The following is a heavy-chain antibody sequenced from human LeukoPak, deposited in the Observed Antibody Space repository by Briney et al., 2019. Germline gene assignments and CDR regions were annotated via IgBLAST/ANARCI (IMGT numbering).Heavy chain of an antibody. CDR1: GGSISSYY. Sequence: SETLSLTCTVSGGSISSYYWSWIRQPPGKGLEWIGYIYYSGSTNYNPSLKSRVTISVDTSKNQFSLKLSSVTAADTAVYYCASIAAPINYYSGMDVWGQGTTVTVSS. V-gene: IGHV4-59*08. D-gene: IGHD6-13*01. J-gene: IGHJ6*02. CDR3: ASIAAPINYYSGMDV. CDR2: IYYSGST.